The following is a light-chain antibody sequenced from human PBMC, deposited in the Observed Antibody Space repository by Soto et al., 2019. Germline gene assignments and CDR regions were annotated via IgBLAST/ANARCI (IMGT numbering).Light chain of an antibody. CDR2: EGS. CDR1: DSDVGNYNL. CDR3: FSYAGSGTMI. J-gene: IGLJ2*01. Sequence: QSALTQPASVSGSPGQSITISCTGFDSDVGNYNLVSWYQQHPGKAPKFIIYEGSRRPSGVSDRFSGSKSGYTASLTISGLQAEDEADYYCFSYAGSGTMIFGGGTQLTVL. V-gene: IGLV2-23*01.